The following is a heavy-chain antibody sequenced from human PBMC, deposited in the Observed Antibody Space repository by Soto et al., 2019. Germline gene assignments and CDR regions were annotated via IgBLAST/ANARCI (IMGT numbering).Heavy chain of an antibody. CDR3: ARRGPGTYFDD. D-gene: IGHD6-13*01. J-gene: IGHJ4*02. CDR2: IGGSGGIT. V-gene: IGHV3-23*01. CDR1: GFTFSNFA. Sequence: PGGSLRLSCAASGFTFSNFAMSWVRQAPGKGLEWVSAIGGSGGITYYADSVKGRFTISRDNSKNTLYLQMNSLRAEDTAVYYCARRGPGTYFDDWGQGTLVTVSS.